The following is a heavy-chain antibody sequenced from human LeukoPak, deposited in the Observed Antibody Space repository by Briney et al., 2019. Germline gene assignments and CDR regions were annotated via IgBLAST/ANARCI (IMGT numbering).Heavy chain of an antibody. CDR2: INPNSGGT. CDR3: ARYRHKRYYFDY. D-gene: IGHD3-16*02. CDR1: GYTFTSYG. J-gene: IGHJ4*02. Sequence: ASVKVSCKASGYTFTSYGISWVRQAPGQGLEWMGWINPNSGGTNYAQKFQGRVTMTRDTSISTAYMELSRLRSDDTAVYYCARYRHKRYYFDYWGQGTLVTVSS. V-gene: IGHV1-2*02.